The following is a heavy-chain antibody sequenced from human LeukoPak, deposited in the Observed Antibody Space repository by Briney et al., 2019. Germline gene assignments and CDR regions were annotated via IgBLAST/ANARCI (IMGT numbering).Heavy chain of an antibody. CDR1: GGSISSYY. CDR3: AGSTVVAANYGGFDY. CDR2: IYYSGST. J-gene: IGHJ4*02. D-gene: IGHD2-15*01. Sequence: SETLSLTCTVSGGSISSYYWSWIRQPPGKGLEWIGYIYYSGSTNYNPSFKSRVTISVDTSKNQFSLKLSSVTAADTAVYYCAGSTVVAANYGGFDYWGQGTLSPSPQ. V-gene: IGHV4-59*01.